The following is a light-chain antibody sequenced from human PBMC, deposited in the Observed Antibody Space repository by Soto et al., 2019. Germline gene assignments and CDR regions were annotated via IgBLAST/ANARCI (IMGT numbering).Light chain of an antibody. CDR1: QSTSSY. J-gene: IGKJ4*01. CDR2: AAS. V-gene: IGKV1-39*01. Sequence: DIQMTQSPSSLSASVGDRVTITCRASQSTSSYLNWYQQKPGKAPKLLIYAASTLQSGVPSRFSGSGSGTEFTLTISSLQPEDFATYYCQQSDTFPLTFGGGTKVEIK. CDR3: QQSDTFPLT.